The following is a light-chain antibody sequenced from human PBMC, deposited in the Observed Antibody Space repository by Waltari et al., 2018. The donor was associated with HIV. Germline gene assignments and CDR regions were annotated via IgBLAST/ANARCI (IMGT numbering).Light chain of an antibody. Sequence: SYELTQPPSVSVSPGHTVRITCSGDKLGETLVCCYRQKPGQSPLLLIYEDRKRPSGIPERFSSSNSGNSATLENTGNKTMDEDDYDCETWDGRAGVFGGGTKLT. V-gene: IGLV3-1*01. CDR1: KLGETL. CDR2: EDR. CDR3: ETWDGRAGV. J-gene: IGLJ3*02.